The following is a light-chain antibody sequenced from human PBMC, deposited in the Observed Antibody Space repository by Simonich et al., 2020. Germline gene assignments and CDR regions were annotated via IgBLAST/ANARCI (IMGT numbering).Light chain of an antibody. V-gene: IGLV2-14*01. CDR2: DVS. J-gene: IGLJ3*02. Sequence: QSALTQPASVSGSPGQSITISCTGTRSDVGGYNYVSWYQQHPGKAPKLMIYDVSNRPSGVSNRFSGSKSGNTDSLTISGLQAEAEADYYCSSYTSSSTGVFGGGTKLTIL. CDR3: SSYTSSSTGV. CDR1: RSDVGGYNY.